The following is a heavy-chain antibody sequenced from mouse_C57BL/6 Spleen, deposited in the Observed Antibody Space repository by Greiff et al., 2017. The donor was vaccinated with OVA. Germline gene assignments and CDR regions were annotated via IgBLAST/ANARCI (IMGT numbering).Heavy chain of an antibody. J-gene: IGHJ4*01. D-gene: IGHD1-1*01. CDR1: GFSLTSYA. CDR2: IWTGGGT. CDR3: ARITTVVARAMDY. V-gene: IGHV2-9-1*01. Sequence: VQLQQSGPGLVAPSQSLSITCTVSGFSLTSYAISWVRQPPGKGLEWLGVIWTGGGTNYNSALKSRLSISKDNSKSQVFLKMNSLQTDDTARYYCARITTVVARAMDYWGQGTSVTVSS.